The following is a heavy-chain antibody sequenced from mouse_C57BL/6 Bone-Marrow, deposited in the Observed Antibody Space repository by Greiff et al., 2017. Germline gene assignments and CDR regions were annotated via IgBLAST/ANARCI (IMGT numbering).Heavy chain of an antibody. V-gene: IGHV1-61*01. Sequence: QVQLQQPGAELVRPGSSVKLSCKASGYTFTSYWMDWVKQRPGQGLGWIGTIYPSDSETHYNQKFKDKATFTVDKSSSTPYMQLNCLTSEDSAVYYCARSWELAPDNWGQGTTLTVSS. D-gene: IGHD4-1*01. CDR2: IYPSDSET. CDR1: GYTFTSYW. J-gene: IGHJ2*01. CDR3: ARSWELAPDN.